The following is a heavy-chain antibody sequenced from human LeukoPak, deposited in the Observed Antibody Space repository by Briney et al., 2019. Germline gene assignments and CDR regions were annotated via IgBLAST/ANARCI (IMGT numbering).Heavy chain of an antibody. D-gene: IGHD2-21*02. CDR2: INPSGGTT. V-gene: IGHV1-46*01. J-gene: IGHJ4*02. CDR1: GYTFTTYY. CDR3: AREERTIVTAGCSGFDY. Sequence: ASVKVSCKASGYTFTTYYMHWLREAPGQGLEWLGIINPSGGTTSYAQKFQGRVTMTRDTSTTTVYMELSSLRSEDTAMYYCAREERTIVTAGCSGFDYWGQGTLVTVSS.